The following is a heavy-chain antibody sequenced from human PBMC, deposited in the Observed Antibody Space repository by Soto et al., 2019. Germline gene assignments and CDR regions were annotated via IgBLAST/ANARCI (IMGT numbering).Heavy chain of an antibody. CDR1: GYTFTSYY. V-gene: IGHV1-46*01. Sequence: ASVKVSCKASGYTFTSYYMHWVRQAPGQGLEWMGIINPSGGSTSYAQKFQGRVTMTRDTSTSTAYMELSSLRSEDTAVYYCARVEGYCSSTSCYMHTWGYGMDVWGQGTTVTVSS. CDR3: ARVEGYCSSTSCYMHTWGYGMDV. D-gene: IGHD2-2*02. CDR2: INPSGGST. J-gene: IGHJ6*02.